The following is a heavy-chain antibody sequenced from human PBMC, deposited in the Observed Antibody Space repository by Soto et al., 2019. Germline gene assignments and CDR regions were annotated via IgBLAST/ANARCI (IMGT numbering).Heavy chain of an antibody. V-gene: IGHV1-2*02. D-gene: IGHD5-18*01. Sequence: GASVKVSCKASGYTFTGYYMHWVRQAPGQGLEWMGWINPNSGSIAYAGSVKGRFTISRDNAKNSLYLQMNSLRSEDTALYYCAKDIGGAYSYSHYYYYGMDVWGQGTTVTVSS. J-gene: IGHJ6*02. CDR1: GYTFTGYY. CDR2: INPNSGSI. CDR3: AKDIGGAYSYSHYYYYGMDV.